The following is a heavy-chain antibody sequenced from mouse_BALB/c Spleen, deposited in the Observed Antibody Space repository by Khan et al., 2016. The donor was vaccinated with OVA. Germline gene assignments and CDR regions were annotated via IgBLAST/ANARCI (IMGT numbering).Heavy chain of an antibody. CDR2: ISSGSSTI. D-gene: IGHD1-1*01. CDR3: ATYGWWD. CDR1: GFTFSSFG. Sequence: EVELVESGGGLVQPGGSRKLSCAASGFTFSSFGMHWVRQAPEKGLEWVAYISSGSSTIYYADTVMRRFTISRDNPKNTLFLQMTSLRSEDTAMYYCATYGWWDWGAGTTVTVSA. J-gene: IGHJ1*01. V-gene: IGHV5-17*02.